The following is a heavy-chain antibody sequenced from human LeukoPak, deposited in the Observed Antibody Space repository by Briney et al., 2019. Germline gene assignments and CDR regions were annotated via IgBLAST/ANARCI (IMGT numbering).Heavy chain of an antibody. Sequence: PSETLSLTCTISGGSISSSSYYWGWIRQPPGEGLEWIGRIYTSGSTNYNPSLKSRVTISVDTSKNQFSLKLSSVTAADTAVYYCARSPDRNPIDYWGQGTLVTVSS. CDR3: ARSPDRNPIDY. V-gene: IGHV4-39*07. CDR2: IYTSGST. J-gene: IGHJ4*02. D-gene: IGHD1-14*01. CDR1: GGSISSSSYY.